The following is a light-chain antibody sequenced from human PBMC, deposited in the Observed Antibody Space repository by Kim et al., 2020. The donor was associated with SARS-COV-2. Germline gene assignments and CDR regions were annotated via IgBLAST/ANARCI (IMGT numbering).Light chain of an antibody. J-gene: IGKJ4*01. V-gene: IGKV3-11*01. CDR3: QQRRNWPLT. Sequence: LYPGERATLSCRASQSLNSYLAWYQQKPGQAPRLLIYDAASRATGVPARFSGSESGTDFTLTISSLEPEDFAVYYCQQRRNWPLTFGGGTKVDIK. CDR2: DAA. CDR1: QSLNSY.